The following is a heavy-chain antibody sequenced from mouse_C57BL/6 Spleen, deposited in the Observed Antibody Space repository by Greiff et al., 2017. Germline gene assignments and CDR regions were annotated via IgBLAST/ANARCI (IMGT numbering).Heavy chain of an antibody. CDR3: ARAGYDYAFDY. CDR2: IYPGSGNT. Sequence: QVTLKESGAELVRPGASVKLSCKASGYTFTNYYINWVKQRPGQGLEWIARIYPGSGNTYYNEKFKGKATLTAEKSSSTAYMQLSSLTSEDSAVYFCARAGYDYAFDYWGQGTTLTVSS. J-gene: IGHJ2*01. CDR1: GYTFTNYY. D-gene: IGHD2-4*01. V-gene: IGHV1-76*01.